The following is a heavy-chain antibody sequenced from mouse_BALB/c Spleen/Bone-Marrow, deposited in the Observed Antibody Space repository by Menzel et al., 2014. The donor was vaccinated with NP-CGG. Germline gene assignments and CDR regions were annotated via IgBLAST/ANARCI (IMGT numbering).Heavy chain of an antibody. D-gene: IGHD2-4*01. J-gene: IGHJ4*01. CDR1: GYTFTSYY. CDR2: IYPGNVNT. V-gene: IGHV1S56*01. CDR3: ERPYDSDGNYAMAS. Sequence: VQLQQSGPELVKPGASVRISCKASGYTFTSYYIHWVKQRPGQGLEWIGWIYPGNVNTRYNEKFKGKATLTADKSSSPPSLQVSTLTSEDSAFYFCERPYDSDGNYAMASWGQEPSAPVSS.